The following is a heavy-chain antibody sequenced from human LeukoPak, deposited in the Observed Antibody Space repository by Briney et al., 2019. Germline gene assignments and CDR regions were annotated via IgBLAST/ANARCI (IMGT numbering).Heavy chain of an antibody. J-gene: IGHJ4*02. D-gene: IGHD6-19*01. CDR1: GGSISSYY. V-gene: IGHV4-59*01. Sequence: SETLSLTCTVSGGSISSYYWSWIRQPPGKGLEWIGYIYYSGSTNYNPSLKSRVTISVDTSKNQFSLKLSSVTAADTAVYYCARGSFGSGWYPDYWGQGTLVTVSS. CDR2: IYYSGST. CDR3: ARGSFGSGWYPDY.